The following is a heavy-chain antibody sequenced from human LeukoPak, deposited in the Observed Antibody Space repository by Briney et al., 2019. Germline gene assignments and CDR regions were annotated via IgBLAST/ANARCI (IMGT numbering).Heavy chain of an antibody. CDR2: IYYSGST. CDR3: AREGSGDILTGHDAFDI. V-gene: IGHV4-30-4*01. Sequence: SETLSLTCTVSGGSISSGDYYWSWIRQPPGKGLEWIGYIYYSGSTYYNPSLKSRVTISVDTSKNQFSLKLSSVTAADTAVYYCAREGSGDILTGHDAFDIWGQGTMVTVSS. D-gene: IGHD3-9*01. CDR1: GGSISSGDYY. J-gene: IGHJ3*02.